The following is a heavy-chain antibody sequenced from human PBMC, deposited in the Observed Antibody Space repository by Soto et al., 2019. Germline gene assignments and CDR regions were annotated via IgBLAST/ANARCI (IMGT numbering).Heavy chain of an antibody. V-gene: IGHV1-69*13. CDR3: PRGRIQLWYPLDY. Sequence: ASVKVSCKPSGGAFSSYAISWERQAPGQGLEGMVGIIPIFGTANYAQKFQGRVTITADESTSTAYMELSSPRAEDTAVYYCPRGRIQLWYPLDYWGQGTLVTVSS. D-gene: IGHD5-18*01. J-gene: IGHJ4*02. CDR2: IIPIFGTA. CDR1: GGAFSSYA.